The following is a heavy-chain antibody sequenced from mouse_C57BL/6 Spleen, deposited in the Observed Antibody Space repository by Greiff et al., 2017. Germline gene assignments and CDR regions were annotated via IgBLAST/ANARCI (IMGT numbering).Heavy chain of an antibody. CDR3: ARQGYDYDGWYFDG. CDR1: GFTFSDYY. D-gene: IGHD2-4*01. J-gene: IGHJ1*03. CDR2: ISNGGGST. Sequence: DVMLVESGGGLVQPGGSLKLSCAASGFTFSDYYMYWVRPTPEKRLAWVAYISNGGGSTYYPDTVKGRFTFSRDNAKNTLYLQMVRLKSEDTAMYYCARQGYDYDGWYFDGWGTGTTVTVSS. V-gene: IGHV5-12*01.